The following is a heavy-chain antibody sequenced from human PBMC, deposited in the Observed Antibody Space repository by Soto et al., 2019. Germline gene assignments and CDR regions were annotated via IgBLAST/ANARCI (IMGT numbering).Heavy chain of an antibody. CDR3: ARDLSYYGSGSYYNRFDY. CDR1: GYTFTSYG. CDR2: ISAYNGNT. Sequence: ASVKVSCKASGYTFTSYGISWVRQAPGQGLEWMGWISAYNGNTNYAQKLQGRVTMTTDTSTSTAYMELRSLRSDDTAVYYCARDLSYYGSGSYYNRFDYWGQGTQVTVSS. D-gene: IGHD3-10*01. J-gene: IGHJ4*02. V-gene: IGHV1-18*01.